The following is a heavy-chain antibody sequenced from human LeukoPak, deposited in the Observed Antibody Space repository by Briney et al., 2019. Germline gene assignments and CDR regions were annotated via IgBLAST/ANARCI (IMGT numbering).Heavy chain of an antibody. J-gene: IGHJ6*02. V-gene: IGHV3-30*18. CDR2: ISFEGSNK. D-gene: IGHD2-2*01. CDR1: GFTFSSYG. Sequence: PGGSMRLSSAAYGFTFSSYGTHWGRQAPGKGLGWGAVISFEGSNKYYADSVKGRFTISRDNSKNTLYLQMNSLRAEDTAVYYCAKDVKYCSSTSCSKYYYYYYGMDVWGQGTTVTVSS. CDR3: AKDVKYCSSTSCSKYYYYYYGMDV.